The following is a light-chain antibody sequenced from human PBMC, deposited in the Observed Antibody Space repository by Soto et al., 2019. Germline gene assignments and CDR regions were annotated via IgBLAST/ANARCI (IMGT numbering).Light chain of an antibody. J-gene: IGLJ1*01. V-gene: IGLV1-44*01. CDR2: SGN. Sequence: QSVLTQPPSASGTPGQRVTISCSGSSSNIGSNSLNWYQHLPRTAPKLLIFSGNQRPSGVPDRFSGSKLGTSASLTISGLQSEDEADYYCAAWDDSLNGYVFGTGTKLTVL. CDR1: SSNIGSNS. CDR3: AAWDDSLNGYV.